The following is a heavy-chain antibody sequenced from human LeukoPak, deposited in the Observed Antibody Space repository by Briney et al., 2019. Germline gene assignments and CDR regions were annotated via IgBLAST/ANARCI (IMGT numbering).Heavy chain of an antibody. CDR2: IDWDDDK. D-gene: IGHD5-18*01. CDR3: ARGYSYGQYCYYGMDV. V-gene: IGHV2-70*01. Sequence: SGPALVKPTQTLTLTCTFSVFSLSTSGMCVSWIRQPPGKALEWLALIDWDDDKYYSTSLKTRLTISKDTSKNQVVLTMTNMDPVDTATYYCARGYSYGQYCYYGMDVWGQGTTVTVSS. CDR1: VFSLSTSGMC. J-gene: IGHJ6*02.